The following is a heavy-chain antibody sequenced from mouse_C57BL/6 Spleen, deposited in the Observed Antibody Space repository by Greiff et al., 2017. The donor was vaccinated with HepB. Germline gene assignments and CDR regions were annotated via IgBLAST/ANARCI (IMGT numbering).Heavy chain of an antibody. J-gene: IGHJ2*01. CDR1: GYTFTDYY. CDR2: IYPGSGNT. V-gene: IGHV1-76*01. D-gene: IGHD2-4*01. CDR3: ARDYDCDY. Sequence: QVQLQQSEAELVRPGASVKLSCKASGYTFTDYYINWVKQRPGQGLEWIARIYPGSGNTYYNEKFKGKATLTAEKSSSTAYMQLSSLTSEDSAVYFCARDYDCDYWGQGTTLTVSS.